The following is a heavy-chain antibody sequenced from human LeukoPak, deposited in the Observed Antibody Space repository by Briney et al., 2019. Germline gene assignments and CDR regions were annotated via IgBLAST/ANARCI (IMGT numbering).Heavy chain of an antibody. CDR1: GGSISSYY. J-gene: IGHJ4*02. CDR2: IYYSGST. CDR3: ARALSRDGYSPFDY. Sequence: SETLSLTCTVSGGSISSYYWSWIRQPPGKGLEWIGYIYYSGSTNCNPSLKSRVTISVDTSKNQFSLKLSSVTAADTAVYYCARALSRDGYSPFDYWGQGTLVTVSS. D-gene: IGHD5-24*01. V-gene: IGHV4-59*01.